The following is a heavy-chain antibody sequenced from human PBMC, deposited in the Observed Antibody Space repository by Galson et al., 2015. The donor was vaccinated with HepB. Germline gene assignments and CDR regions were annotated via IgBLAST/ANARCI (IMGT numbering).Heavy chain of an antibody. CDR1: GYKLTNYG. CDR3: ARDHTVTTKNWFDP. D-gene: IGHD4-17*01. Sequence: SVKVSCKASGYKLTNYGINWARQAPGQGLEWMGWINSYNGNTDYAQKFQGRVTMTTDTSTSTAYMELRSLRSDDTAVYYCARDHTVTTKNWFDPWGQGTLVTVSS. V-gene: IGHV1-18*01. CDR2: INSYNGNT. J-gene: IGHJ5*02.